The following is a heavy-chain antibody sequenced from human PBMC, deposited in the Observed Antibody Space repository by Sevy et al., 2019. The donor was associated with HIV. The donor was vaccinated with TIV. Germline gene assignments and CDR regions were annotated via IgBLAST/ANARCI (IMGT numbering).Heavy chain of an antibody. Sequence: GGSLRLSCAASGFTFSSYAMSWVRQAPGKGLEWVSTFSFGCGKINYADSVKGRFTNSRDNSKNTLYLQMHSLRAEDTAVYHCAREGCSKPHDYWGQGTLVTVSS. CDR3: AREGCSKPHDY. D-gene: IGHD3-10*02. CDR2: FSFGCGKI. CDR1: GFTFSSYA. V-gene: IGHV3-23*01. J-gene: IGHJ4*02.